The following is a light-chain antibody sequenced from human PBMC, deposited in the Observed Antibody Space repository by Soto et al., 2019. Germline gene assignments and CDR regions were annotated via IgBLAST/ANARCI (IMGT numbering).Light chain of an antibody. V-gene: IGKV3-15*01. J-gene: IGKJ1*01. Sequence: EIVMTQSPATLSVSPGERATLSCRPSQSVSSNLAWYQQKPGQAPRLLIYGASTRATGIPARFSGSGSGTEFTLTISSLQSEDFAVYYCQQYNNWPPVTFGQGTKVDIK. CDR3: QQYNNWPPVT. CDR2: GAS. CDR1: QSVSSN.